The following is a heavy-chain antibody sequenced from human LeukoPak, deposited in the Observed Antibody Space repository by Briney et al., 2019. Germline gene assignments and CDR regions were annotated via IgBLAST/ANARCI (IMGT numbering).Heavy chain of an antibody. CDR1: GYTFTSYG. CDR3: ARDRYRESSSWFLDY. CDR2: ISAYNGNT. D-gene: IGHD6-13*01. Sequence: ASVKVSCKASGYTFTSYGISWVRQAPGQGLEWMGWISAYNGNTNYAQKLQGRVTMTTDTSTSTAYMELRSLRSDDTAVYYCARDRYRESSSWFLDYWGQGTLVTVSS. V-gene: IGHV1-18*01. J-gene: IGHJ4*02.